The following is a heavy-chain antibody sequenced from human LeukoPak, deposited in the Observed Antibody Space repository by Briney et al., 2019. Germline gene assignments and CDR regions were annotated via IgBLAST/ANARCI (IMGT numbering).Heavy chain of an antibody. Sequence: SETLSLTCTVSGGSISSYYWSWVRQPAGKGLEWIGRIYTSGSTNYNPSLKSRVTMSVDTSKNQFSLKLSSVTAADTAVYYCALSSYSYGTTRPFDYWGQGTLVTVSS. V-gene: IGHV4-4*07. CDR2: IYTSGST. J-gene: IGHJ4*02. CDR1: GGSISSYY. D-gene: IGHD5-18*01. CDR3: ALSSYSYGTTRPFDY.